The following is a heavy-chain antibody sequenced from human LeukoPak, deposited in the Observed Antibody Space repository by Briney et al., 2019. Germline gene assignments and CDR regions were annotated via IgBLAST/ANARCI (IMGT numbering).Heavy chain of an antibody. CDR2: IYYSGST. CDR1: GGSISSSSYY. D-gene: IGHD3-3*01. CDR3: ARSASSGYYMSY. J-gene: IGHJ4*02. V-gene: IGHV4-39*01. Sequence: SETLSLTCTVSGGSISSSSYYWGWIRQPPGKGLEWIGSIYYSGSTYYNPSLKSRVTISVDTSKNQFSLKLSSVTAADTAVYYCARSASSGYYMSYWGQGTLVTVSS.